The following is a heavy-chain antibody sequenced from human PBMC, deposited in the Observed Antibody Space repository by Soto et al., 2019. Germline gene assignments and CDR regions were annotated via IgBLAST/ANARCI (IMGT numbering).Heavy chain of an antibody. J-gene: IGHJ6*02. CDR2: ISYDGSNK. D-gene: IGHD3-3*01. Sequence: QVQLVESGGGVVQPGRSLRLSCAASGFTFSSYGMHWVRQAPGKGLEWVAVISYDGSNKYYADSVKGRFTISRDNSKNTLYLQMNSLRAEDTAVYYCAKLTIFGEHYYGMDVWGQGTTVTVSS. V-gene: IGHV3-30*18. CDR1: GFTFSSYG. CDR3: AKLTIFGEHYYGMDV.